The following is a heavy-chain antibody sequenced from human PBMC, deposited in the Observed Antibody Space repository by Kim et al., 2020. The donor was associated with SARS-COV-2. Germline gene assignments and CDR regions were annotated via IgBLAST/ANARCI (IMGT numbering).Heavy chain of an antibody. D-gene: IGHD4-17*01. V-gene: IGHV1-8*01. CDR1: GYTFTSYD. Sequence: ASVKVSCKASGYTFTSYDINWVRQATGQGLEWMGWMNPNSGNTGYAQKFQGRVTMTRNTSISTAYMELSSLRSEDTAVYYCATTPTVTTSNYWYFDLWGRGTLVTVSS. CDR2: MNPNSGNT. CDR3: ATTPTVTTSNYWYFDL. J-gene: IGHJ2*01.